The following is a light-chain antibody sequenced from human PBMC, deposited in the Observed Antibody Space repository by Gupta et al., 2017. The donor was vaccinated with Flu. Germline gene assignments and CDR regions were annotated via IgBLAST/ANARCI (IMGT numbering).Light chain of an antibody. J-gene: IGLJ2*01. CDR3: LLSYGGTRQV. V-gene: IGLV7-46*01. CDR2: DTS. Sequence: TNCHWPYWFQQKPGQAPRTLIVDTSNKHTGTPARFSGSLHGDKAALTLSGAQPEDEADYYCLLSYGGTRQVFGGGTKLTVL. CDR1: TNCHW.